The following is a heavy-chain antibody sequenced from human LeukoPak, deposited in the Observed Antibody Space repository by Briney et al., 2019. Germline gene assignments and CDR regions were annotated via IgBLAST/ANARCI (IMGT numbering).Heavy chain of an antibody. D-gene: IGHD3-3*01. Sequence: GGSLRLSCAASGFTFSSYAMSWVRQAPGKGLVWVSAISGSGGSTYYADSVKGRFTISRDNSKNTLYLQMNSLRAEDTAVYYRAKDSWSGYPGDYWGQGTLVTVSS. J-gene: IGHJ4*02. V-gene: IGHV3-23*01. CDR1: GFTFSSYA. CDR2: ISGSGGST. CDR3: AKDSWSGYPGDY.